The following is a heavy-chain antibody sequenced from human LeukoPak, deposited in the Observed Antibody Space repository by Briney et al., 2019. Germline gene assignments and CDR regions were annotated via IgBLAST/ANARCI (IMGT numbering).Heavy chain of an antibody. CDR2: IYYSGST. J-gene: IGHJ4*02. CDR1: GGSISSYY. Sequence: SETLSLTCTVSGGSISSYYWSWIRQPPGKGLEWIGYIYYSGSTNYNPSFKSRVTISVDTSKNQFSLKLSSVTAADTAVYYCARDSAAGYDYWGQGTLVTVSS. CDR3: ARDSAAGYDY. V-gene: IGHV4-59*01. D-gene: IGHD6-13*01.